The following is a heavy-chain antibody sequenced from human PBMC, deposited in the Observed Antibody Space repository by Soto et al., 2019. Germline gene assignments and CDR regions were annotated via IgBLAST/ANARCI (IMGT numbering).Heavy chain of an antibody. Sequence: SETLSLTCAVSGGSISSSNCWSWVRQPPGKGLEWIGEIYHSVSTNYNPSLKSRVTISVDKSKNQFSLKLSSVTAADTAVYYWSEKAERTRYDFWSGSQDYYGMDVGGIGTKVHVS. J-gene: IGHJ6*04. CDR1: GGSISSSNC. CDR2: IYHSVST. D-gene: IGHD3-3*01. CDR3: SEKAERTRYDFWSGSQDYYGMDV. V-gene: IGHV4-4*02.